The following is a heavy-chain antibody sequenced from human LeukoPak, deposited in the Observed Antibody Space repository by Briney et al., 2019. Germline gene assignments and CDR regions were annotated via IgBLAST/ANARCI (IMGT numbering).Heavy chain of an antibody. V-gene: IGHV3-66*03. CDR1: GFSVTNSH. CDR2: IRGSGAT. Sequence: GGSLRLSCAVSGFSVTNSHMDWVRQAPGKGLEWVSLIRGSGATLYADSVKGRFTISRDDSKNTVYLQMNSLRGEDTAVYFCVRDRAGTQDWVEFDPWGEGTVVTVSS. D-gene: IGHD3-10*01. J-gene: IGHJ5*02. CDR3: VRDRAGTQDWVEFDP.